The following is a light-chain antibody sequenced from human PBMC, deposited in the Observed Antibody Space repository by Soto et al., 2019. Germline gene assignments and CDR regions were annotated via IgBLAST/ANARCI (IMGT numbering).Light chain of an antibody. Sequence: DIQMTQSPSSLSASVGDSVTITCRASQSISKDLYWYQQKPGKAPKLLIYAASSLQGGVPSRFSGSGSGTDFTLTISSLQPEDFATYYCQQRYSTPPYTFGQGTRLEIK. CDR3: QQRYSTPPYT. CDR2: AAS. CDR1: QSISKD. V-gene: IGKV1-39*01. J-gene: IGKJ2*01.